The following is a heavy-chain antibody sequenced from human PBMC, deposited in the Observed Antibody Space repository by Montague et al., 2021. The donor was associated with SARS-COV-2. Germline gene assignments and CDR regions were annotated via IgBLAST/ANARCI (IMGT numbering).Heavy chain of an antibody. D-gene: IGHD6-13*01. Sequence: SETLSLTCAVYGGSFSGYYWSWIRQPPGKGLEWIGEINHGGSTNYNPSLKSRVTISVDTSKNQFSLKLSPVTAADTAVYYCARGHYSSSWYGIRYYFDYWGQGTLVTVSS. CDR1: GGSFSGYY. CDR3: ARGHYSSSWYGIRYYFDY. V-gene: IGHV4-34*01. J-gene: IGHJ4*02. CDR2: INHGGST.